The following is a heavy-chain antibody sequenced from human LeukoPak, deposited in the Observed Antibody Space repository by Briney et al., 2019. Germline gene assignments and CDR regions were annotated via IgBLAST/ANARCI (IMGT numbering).Heavy chain of an antibody. Sequence: GGSLRLPCAASGFTFSIYWMSWVRQAPGKGLEWVANIKQDGSEKYYVDSVKGRFTISRDNAKNSLYLQMNSLRAEDTAVYYCARCPFYGLSPFDYWGQGTLVTVSS. V-gene: IGHV3-7*01. D-gene: IGHD2/OR15-2a*01. CDR1: GFTFSIYW. CDR2: IKQDGSEK. J-gene: IGHJ4*02. CDR3: ARCPFYGLSPFDY.